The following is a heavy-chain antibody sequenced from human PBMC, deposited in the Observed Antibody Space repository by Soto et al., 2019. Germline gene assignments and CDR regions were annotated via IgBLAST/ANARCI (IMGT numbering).Heavy chain of an antibody. CDR3: GKGPTDCSGLKCPLGT. CDR1: GFTFSSNA. CDR2: ITGSGVGT. J-gene: IGHJ3*01. V-gene: IGHV3-23*01. Sequence: EVQLLESGGGLVQPGGSLRLSCVTSGFTFSSNAMTWVRQAPGKGLEWVSGITGSGVGTSYAGSVRGRFTISRDNSNNVLFLQMASLRAEDTALYYWGKGPTDCSGLKCPLGTWGQGTMVTVSS. D-gene: IGHD2-15*01.